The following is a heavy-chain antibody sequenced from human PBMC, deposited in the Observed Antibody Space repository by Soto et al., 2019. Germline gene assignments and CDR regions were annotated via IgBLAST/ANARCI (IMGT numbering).Heavy chain of an antibody. J-gene: IGHJ4*02. CDR2: INAGNGNT. Sequence: QVQLVQSGAEVKKPGASVKVSCKASGYTFTSYAMHWVRQAPGQRLEWMGWINAGNGNTKYSQKFQGRVTITRDTSASTAYMELSSLRSEDTAVYYGARVPRVGATHCDYWGQGTLVTVSS. CDR1: GYTFTSYA. CDR3: ARVPRVGATHCDY. V-gene: IGHV1-3*01. D-gene: IGHD1-26*01.